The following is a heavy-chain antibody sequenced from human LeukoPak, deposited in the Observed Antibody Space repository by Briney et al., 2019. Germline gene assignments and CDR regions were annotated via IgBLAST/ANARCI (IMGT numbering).Heavy chain of an antibody. Sequence: GGSLRLSCAASGFTVSRNYMSWVRQAAGKGLEWVSVIFSGVSTYYADSLKVSFSISRDNSKTTLYLQMNSLRAQDTAVYYCARDGRDSCGYYLKYDYWGQGTLVTVSS. CDR1: GFTVSRNY. D-gene: IGHD3-22*01. V-gene: IGHV3-66*01. CDR2: IFSGVST. J-gene: IGHJ4*02. CDR3: ARDGRDSCGYYLKYDY.